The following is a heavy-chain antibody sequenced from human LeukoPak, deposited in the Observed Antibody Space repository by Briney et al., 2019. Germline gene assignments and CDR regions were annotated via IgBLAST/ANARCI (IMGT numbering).Heavy chain of an antibody. D-gene: IGHD6-19*01. CDR3: AKDLVAVAGSWYFDL. CDR1: GGSITSYY. V-gene: IGHV3-23*01. Sequence: ETLSLTCTVSGGSITSYYWSWVRHPPGKGLEWVSAISGSGGSTYYADSVKGRFTISRDNSKNTLYLQMNSLRAEDTAVYYCAKDLVAVAGSWYFDLWGRGTLVTVSS. J-gene: IGHJ2*01. CDR2: ISGSGGST.